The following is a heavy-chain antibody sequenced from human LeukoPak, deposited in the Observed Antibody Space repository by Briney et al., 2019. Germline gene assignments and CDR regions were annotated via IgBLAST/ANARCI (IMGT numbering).Heavy chain of an antibody. CDR2: INYSGST. Sequence: SETLSLTCTVSGGSVSSSTFYWGWIRQPPGKGLEWIGTINYSGSTYYNPSLKSRVTISVDTSKNQFSLKLTPMTAADTAVYYCARRHSTSSSLDFWGQRTLVTVSS. D-gene: IGHD2-2*01. J-gene: IGHJ4*02. CDR3: ARRHSTSSSLDF. CDR1: GGSVSSSTFY. V-gene: IGHV4-39*01.